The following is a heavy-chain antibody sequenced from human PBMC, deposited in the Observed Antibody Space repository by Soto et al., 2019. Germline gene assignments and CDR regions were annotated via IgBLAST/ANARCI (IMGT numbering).Heavy chain of an antibody. D-gene: IGHD3-16*01. J-gene: IGHJ5*02. Sequence: QLQLQESGPGLVKPSETLSLTCTVSGGSISSSSYYWDWIRQPPGKGLEWIGSIYYSGSTSYNPSLKSRVTISVDTSMNQFSLKLSSVTAADTAVYFRATSRPWGELRAGWFDPWGQGTLVTVSS. CDR3: ATSRPWGELRAGWFDP. V-gene: IGHV4-39*01. CDR1: GGSISSSSYY. CDR2: IYYSGST.